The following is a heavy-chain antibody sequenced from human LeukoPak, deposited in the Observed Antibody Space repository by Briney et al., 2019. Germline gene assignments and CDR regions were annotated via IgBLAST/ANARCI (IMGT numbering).Heavy chain of an antibody. CDR2: IYHSGST. D-gene: IGHD6-19*01. V-gene: IGHV4-38-2*01. CDR1: GYSISSGYY. CDR3: ARSYRYDSSGWYY. Sequence: SETLSLTCAVSGYSISSGYYWGWIRQPPGKGLEWIGSIYHSGSTYYNPSLKSRVTISVDTSKNQFSLKLSSVTAADTAVYYCARSYRYDSSGWYYWGQGTLVTVSS. J-gene: IGHJ4*02.